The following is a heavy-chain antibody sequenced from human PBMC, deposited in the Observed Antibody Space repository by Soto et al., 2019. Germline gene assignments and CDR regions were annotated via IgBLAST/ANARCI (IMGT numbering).Heavy chain of an antibody. CDR2: ISYDGSNK. V-gene: IGHV3-30*18. CDR1: GFTFSSYG. CDR3: AKDRLAAAGIPPWFDP. D-gene: IGHD6-13*01. Sequence: PGGSLRLSCAASGFTFSSYGMHWVRQAPGKGLEWVAVISYDGSNKYYADSVKGRFTISRDNSKNTLYLQMNSLRAEDTAVYYCAKDRLAAAGIPPWFDPWGQGTLVTVSS. J-gene: IGHJ5*02.